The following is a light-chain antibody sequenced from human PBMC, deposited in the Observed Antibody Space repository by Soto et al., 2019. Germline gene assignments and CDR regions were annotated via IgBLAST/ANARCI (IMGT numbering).Light chain of an antibody. J-gene: IGKJ5*01. Sequence: EIVMTQSPATLSVSPGERATLSCRASQSISINLAWYQQKPGQAPRLLLYGASTRATGIPARFSGSGSGTEFTLTISSLQSEDFAVYYCHQYNNWPPVTFGQGTRLEIK. CDR3: HQYNNWPPVT. CDR1: QSISIN. CDR2: GAS. V-gene: IGKV3-15*01.